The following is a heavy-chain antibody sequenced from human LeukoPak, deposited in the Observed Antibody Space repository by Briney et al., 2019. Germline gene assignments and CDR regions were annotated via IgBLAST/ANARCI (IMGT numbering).Heavy chain of an antibody. CDR3: ARERDGIFFYY. CDR2: INQDGSEK. D-gene: IGHD3-9*01. J-gene: IGHJ4*02. Sequence: PGGSLRLSCAVSGRTFRSYWKSWVRQGPGKGLEWVANINQDGSEKYFVDSVKARFTISRDNPKNSLHLQMNTLRGEDTAVYYCARERDGIFFYYCGQGTLVTVSS. CDR1: GRTFRSYW. V-gene: IGHV3-7*01.